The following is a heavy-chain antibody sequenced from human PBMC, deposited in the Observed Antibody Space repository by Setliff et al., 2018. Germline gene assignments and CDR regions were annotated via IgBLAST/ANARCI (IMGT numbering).Heavy chain of an antibody. CDR3: ARDYYDSSGYYDYFDY. V-gene: IGHV3-48*03. J-gene: IGHJ4*02. CDR1: GFTFSTYE. D-gene: IGHD3-22*01. CDR2: ISGDGSTI. Sequence: PGGSLRLSCAASGFTFSTYEMNWIRQAPGKGLEWVSYISGDGSTIYYADSVKGRFTISRDNAKNSLYLQMNSLRAEDTAVYYCARDYYDSSGYYDYFDYWGQGTLVTVSS.